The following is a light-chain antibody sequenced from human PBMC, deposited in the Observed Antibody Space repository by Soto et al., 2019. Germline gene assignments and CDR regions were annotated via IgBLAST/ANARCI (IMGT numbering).Light chain of an antibody. CDR3: CSYAGSSTPLI. Sequence: QSVLTQRASVSGSPGQSITISCTGTSSDVGSYNLVSWYQQHPGKAPKLMIYEVSKRPSGVSNRFSGSKSGNTASLTISGLQAEDEADYYCCSYAGSSTPLIFGTGTKLTVL. V-gene: IGLV2-23*02. J-gene: IGLJ1*01. CDR2: EVS. CDR1: SSDVGSYNL.